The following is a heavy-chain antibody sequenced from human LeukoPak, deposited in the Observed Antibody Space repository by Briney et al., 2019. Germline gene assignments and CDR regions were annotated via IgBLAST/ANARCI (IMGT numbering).Heavy chain of an antibody. V-gene: IGHV4-59*01. Sequence: SETLSLTCTVSGGSISSYYWSWIRQPPGKGLEWIGYIYYSGSTNYNPSLKSRVTISVDTSKNQFSLKLSSVTAADTAVYYCARVRPPDGSGSYWYYFDYWGQGTLVTVSS. CDR3: ARVRPPDGSGSYWYYFDY. CDR1: GGSISSYY. CDR2: IYYSGST. J-gene: IGHJ4*02. D-gene: IGHD3-10*01.